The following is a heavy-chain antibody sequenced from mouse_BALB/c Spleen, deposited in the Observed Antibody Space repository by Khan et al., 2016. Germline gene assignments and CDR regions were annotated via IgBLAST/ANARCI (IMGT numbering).Heavy chain of an antibody. D-gene: IGHD2-10*01. Sequence: EVKLLESGPSLVKPSQTLSLTCSVTGDSITSGYWNWIRKFPGNELEYMGYISYSGTTYYNPSLKSRISITRDTSKNQHYLQLNSVTTEDTATYFCAIAYSGNYNYYAMDYWGQGTSVTVSS. V-gene: IGHV3-8*02. J-gene: IGHJ4*01. CDR2: ISYSGTT. CDR3: AIAYSGNYNYYAMDY. CDR1: GDSITSGY.